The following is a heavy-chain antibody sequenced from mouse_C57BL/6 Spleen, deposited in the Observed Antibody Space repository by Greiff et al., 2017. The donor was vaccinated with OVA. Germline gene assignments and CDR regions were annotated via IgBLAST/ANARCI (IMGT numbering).Heavy chain of an antibody. Sequence: EVQLVESGGGLVKPGGSLKLSCAASGFTFSDYGMHWVRQAPEKGLAWVAYISSGSSTIYYADTVKGRFTISRDNAKNTLFLQMTSLRSEDTAMYYCARRCTTVLDTGYFDVWGTGTTVTVSS. V-gene: IGHV5-17*01. J-gene: IGHJ1*03. CDR2: ISSGSSTI. CDR1: GFTFSDYG. CDR3: ARRCTTVLDTGYFDV. D-gene: IGHD1-1*01.